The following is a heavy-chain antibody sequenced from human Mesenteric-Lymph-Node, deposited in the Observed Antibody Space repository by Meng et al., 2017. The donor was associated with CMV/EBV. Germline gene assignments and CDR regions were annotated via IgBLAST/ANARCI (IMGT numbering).Heavy chain of an antibody. V-gene: IGHV3-66*02. D-gene: IGHD3-10*01. J-gene: IGHJ4*02. CDR2: IYSGGST. Sequence: GGSLRLSCAASGFTFSSYWMDWVRQAPGKGLEWVSVIYSGGSTYYADSVKGRFTISRDNSKNTLYLQMNSLRAEDTAVYYCARDKYYYGSGSYYNGPDYWGQGTLVTVSS. CDR1: GFTFSSYW. CDR3: ARDKYYYGSGSYYNGPDY.